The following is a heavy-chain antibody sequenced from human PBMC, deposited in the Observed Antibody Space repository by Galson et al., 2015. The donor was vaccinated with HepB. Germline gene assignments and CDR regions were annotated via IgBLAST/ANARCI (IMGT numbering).Heavy chain of an antibody. V-gene: IGHV1-69*13. CDR2: IIPIFGTA. J-gene: IGHJ6*02. Sequence: SVKVSCKASGGTFSSYAISWVRQAPGQGLEWMGGIIPIFGTANYAQKFQGRVTITADESTSTAYMELSSLRSEDTAVYYCARGLAGYCTNGVCGRMDVWGQGTTVTVSS. CDR3: ARGLAGYCTNGVCGRMDV. D-gene: IGHD2-8*01. CDR1: GGTFSSYA.